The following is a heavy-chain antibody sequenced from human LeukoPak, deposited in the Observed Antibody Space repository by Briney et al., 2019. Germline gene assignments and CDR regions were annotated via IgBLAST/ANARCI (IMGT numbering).Heavy chain of an antibody. CDR3: ARESKELLAFFDY. CDR1: GGTFSGYA. J-gene: IGHJ4*02. V-gene: IGHV1-69*05. CDR2: IIPIFGTA. Sequence: SVKVSCKASGGTFSGYAISWVRQAPGQGLEWMGGIIPIFGTANYAQKFQGRVTITTDESTSTAYMELSSLRSEDTAVYYCARESKELLAFFDYWGQGTLVTVSS. D-gene: IGHD1-26*01.